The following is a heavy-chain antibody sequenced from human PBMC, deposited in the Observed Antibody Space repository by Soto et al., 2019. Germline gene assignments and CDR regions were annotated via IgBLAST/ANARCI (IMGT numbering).Heavy chain of an antibody. V-gene: IGHV1-69*04. Sequence: GASVKVSCKASGGTFSSYTISWVRQAPGQGLEWMGRIIPILGIANYAQKFQGRVTITADKSTSTAYMELSSLRSEDTAVYYCARDWYYDIFPRPNWFDLWGQGNLVTVSS. D-gene: IGHD3-9*01. CDR2: IIPILGIA. CDR3: ARDWYYDIFPRPNWFDL. J-gene: IGHJ5*02. CDR1: GGTFSSYT.